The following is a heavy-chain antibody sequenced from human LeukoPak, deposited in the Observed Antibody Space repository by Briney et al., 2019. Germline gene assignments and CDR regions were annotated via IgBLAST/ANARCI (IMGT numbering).Heavy chain of an antibody. J-gene: IGHJ6*02. D-gene: IGHD4-17*01. V-gene: IGHV3-30-3*01. Sequence: PGGSLRLSCAASGFTFSSYAMHWVRQAPGKGLEWVAVISYDGSNKYYADSVKGRFTISRDNSKNTLYLQMNSLRAEDTAVYYCAREVYGDYARYGYYGMDVWGQGTTVTASS. CDR3: AREVYGDYARYGYYGMDV. CDR2: ISYDGSNK. CDR1: GFTFSSYA.